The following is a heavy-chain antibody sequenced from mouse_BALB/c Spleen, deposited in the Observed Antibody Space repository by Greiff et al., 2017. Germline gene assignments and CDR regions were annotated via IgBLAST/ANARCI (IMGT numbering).Heavy chain of an antibody. V-gene: IGHV5-17*02. Sequence: EVMLVESGGGLVQPGGSRKLSCAASGFTFSSFGMHWVRQAPEKGLEWVAYISSGSSTIYYADTVKGRFTISRDNPKNTLFLQMTSLRSEDTAMYYCARSADGYYLYAMDYWGQGTSVTVSS. J-gene: IGHJ4*01. D-gene: IGHD2-3*01. CDR1: GFTFSSFG. CDR2: ISSGSSTI. CDR3: ARSADGYYLYAMDY.